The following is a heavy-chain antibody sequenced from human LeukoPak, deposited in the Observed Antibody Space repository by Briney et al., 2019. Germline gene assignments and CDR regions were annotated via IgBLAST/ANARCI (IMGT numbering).Heavy chain of an antibody. J-gene: IGHJ3*02. CDR2: INPSGDAT. D-gene: IGHD3-22*01. Sequence: ASVKVSCKASGYTFTNYYMHWVRQAPGQGLEWMGIINPSGDATSYAQKFQGRVTMTRDTSTSTVYMELSSLRSDDTAVYYCARSLPDLDSSGFPFFDIWGQGTMVTVSS. CDR3: ARSLPDLDSSGFPFFDI. V-gene: IGHV1-46*01. CDR1: GYTFTNYY.